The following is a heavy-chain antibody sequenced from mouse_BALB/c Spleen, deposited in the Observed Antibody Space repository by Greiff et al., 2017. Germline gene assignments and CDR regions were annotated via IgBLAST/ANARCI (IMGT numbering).Heavy chain of an antibody. CDR2: ILPGSGST. Sequence: QVQLQQSGAELMKPGASVKISCKATGYTFSSYWIEWVKQRPGHGLEWIGEILPGSGSTNYNEKFKGKATFTADTSSNTAYMQLSSLTSEDSAVYYCARGERRGKSYAMDYWGQGTSVTVSS. CDR3: ARGERRGKSYAMDY. J-gene: IGHJ4*01. CDR1: GYTFSSYW. D-gene: IGHD2-1*01. V-gene: IGHV1-9*01.